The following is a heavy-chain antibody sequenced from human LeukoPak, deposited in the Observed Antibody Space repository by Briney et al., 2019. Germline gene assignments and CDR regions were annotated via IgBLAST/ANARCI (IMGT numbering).Heavy chain of an antibody. Sequence: GGSLRLSCAASGFTFSSYAMSWVRQAPGKGLEWVSAISGSGGSTYYADSVRGRFTISRDNSKNTLYLQMNSLRAEDTAVYYCAKAPYGAGSYYFDYWGQGTLVTVSS. D-gene: IGHD4-17*01. CDR2: ISGSGGST. CDR1: GFTFSSYA. J-gene: IGHJ4*02. V-gene: IGHV3-23*01. CDR3: AKAPYGAGSYYFDY.